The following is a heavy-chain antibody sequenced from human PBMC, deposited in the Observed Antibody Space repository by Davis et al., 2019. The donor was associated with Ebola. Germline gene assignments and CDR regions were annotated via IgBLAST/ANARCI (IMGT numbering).Heavy chain of an antibody. V-gene: IGHV4-59*12. Sequence: SETLSLTCTVSGGSISSYYWSWIRQPPGKGLEWIGYIYHSGSTYYNPSLKSRVTISVDRSKNQFSLKLSSVTAADTAVYYCARGGEMYAFDIWGQGTMVTVSS. CDR3: ARGGEMYAFDI. CDR2: IYHSGST. CDR1: GGSISSYY. D-gene: IGHD3-16*01. J-gene: IGHJ3*02.